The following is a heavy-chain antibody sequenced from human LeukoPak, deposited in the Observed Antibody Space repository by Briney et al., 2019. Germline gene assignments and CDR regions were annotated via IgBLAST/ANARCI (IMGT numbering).Heavy chain of an antibody. J-gene: IGHJ6*03. Sequence: GGSLRLSCAASGFTFSSYWMHWVRQAPGKGLVWVSRINTDGSSTSYADSVKGRFTISRDDAKNTLYLQMNSLRAEDTAVYYCARDWNSDGYYYYMDVWGKGTTVTVFS. CDR2: INTDGSST. D-gene: IGHD1-7*01. CDR3: ARDWNSDGYYYYMDV. CDR1: GFTFSSYW. V-gene: IGHV3-74*01.